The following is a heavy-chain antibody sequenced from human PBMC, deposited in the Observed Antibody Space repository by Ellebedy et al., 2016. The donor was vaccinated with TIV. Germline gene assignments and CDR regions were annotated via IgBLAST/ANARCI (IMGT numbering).Heavy chain of an antibody. CDR2: IVVGSGDT. J-gene: IGHJ4*02. V-gene: IGHV1-58*01. D-gene: IGHD6-13*01. Sequence: SVKVSCXASGFTFTSSAVQWVRQARGQRLEWVGWIVVGSGDTNYAQKFQDRVTITRDVSTSTAYMELSSLRSEDTAVYYCAASRDPGIPFDYWGQGTLVTVSS. CDR3: AASRDPGIPFDY. CDR1: GFTFTSSA.